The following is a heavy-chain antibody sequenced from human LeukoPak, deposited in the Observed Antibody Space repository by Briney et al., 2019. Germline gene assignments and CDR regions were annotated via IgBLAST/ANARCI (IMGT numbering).Heavy chain of an antibody. J-gene: IGHJ4*02. D-gene: IGHD6-13*01. Sequence: GGSLRLSCAASGFTFSSYAMNWVRQAPGKGLEWVSTISGSGGSTYYADSVKGRFTISRDNSKNTLYLQMNSLRAEDTAVYYCAKWVSSSSASTWGQGTLVTVSS. CDR3: AKWVSSSSAST. CDR2: ISGSGGST. CDR1: GFTFSSYA. V-gene: IGHV3-23*01.